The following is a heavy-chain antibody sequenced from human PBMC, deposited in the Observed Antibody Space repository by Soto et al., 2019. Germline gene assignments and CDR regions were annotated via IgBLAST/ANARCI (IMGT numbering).Heavy chain of an antibody. CDR1: GGSISSHY. D-gene: IGHD1-26*01. CDR3: ARDGREASGMDV. CDR2: IYYRGST. Sequence: SETLSLTCTVSGGSISSHYWSWVRQAPGKGLEWIGHIYYRGSTTYNPSLRSRSTISVDTSNNQFSLKLNSVTTADTAVYYCARDGREASGMDVWGQGTKVTV. J-gene: IGHJ6*02. V-gene: IGHV4-59*11.